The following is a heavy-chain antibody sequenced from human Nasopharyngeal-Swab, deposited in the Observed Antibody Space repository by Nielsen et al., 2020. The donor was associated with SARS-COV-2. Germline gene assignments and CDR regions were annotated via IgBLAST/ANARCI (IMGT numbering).Heavy chain of an antibody. D-gene: IGHD5-12*01. Sequence: GESLKISCAASVFTFSSYWMSWLRQAPGTGLEWVANIKQDGSEKYYVDSVKGRFTISRDNAKNSLYLQMNSLRAEDTAVYYCASTSGDGLNWFDPWGQGTLVTVSS. V-gene: IGHV3-7*01. CDR2: IKQDGSEK. CDR3: ASTSGDGLNWFDP. J-gene: IGHJ5*02. CDR1: VFTFSSYW.